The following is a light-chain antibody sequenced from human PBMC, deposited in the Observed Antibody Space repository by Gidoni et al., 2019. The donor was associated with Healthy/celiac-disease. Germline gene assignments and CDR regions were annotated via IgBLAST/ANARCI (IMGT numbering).Light chain of an antibody. CDR1: QSVSGN. CDR2: GAS. V-gene: IGKV3-15*01. Sequence: IALTHSPSTLSVSPGERATLSCRASQSVSGNLVWYQQKPGQAPRLLIYGASTRATCVPARFSGSGSGTEITLTISSLQCEDFAVYYCQQCNNWPLTFGGGTKVEIK. CDR3: QQCNNWPLT. J-gene: IGKJ4*01.